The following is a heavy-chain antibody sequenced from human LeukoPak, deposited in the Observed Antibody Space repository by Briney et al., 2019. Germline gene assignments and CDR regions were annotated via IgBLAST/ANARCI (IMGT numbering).Heavy chain of an antibody. CDR1: RFTFSSYW. D-gene: IGHD1-1*01. J-gene: IGHJ3*02. Sequence: PGGSLRLSCAASRFTFSSYWMHWIRQDPGKGLVWVSRINTDGSGTSYADSVKGRFTISRDNAKNTLYLQMNSLRAEDTAVYYCARGNAHAFDIWGQGTMVTVSS. V-gene: IGHV3-74*01. CDR2: INTDGSGT. CDR3: ARGNAHAFDI.